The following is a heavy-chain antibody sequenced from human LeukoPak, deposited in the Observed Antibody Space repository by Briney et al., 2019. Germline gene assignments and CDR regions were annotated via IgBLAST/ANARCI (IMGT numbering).Heavy chain of an antibody. CDR3: AKVAAHRMDY. Sequence: GASVTVSCKASGYTFATYGFCWVRQAPGHGLEWMGWISANTGKTDYARKFQGRVTMTTDTSTSTAYMELRSLRPDDTAVYYCAKVAAHRMDYWGQGTLLPVSS. J-gene: IGHJ4*02. CDR1: GYTFATYG. V-gene: IGHV1-18*01. CDR2: ISANTGKT. D-gene: IGHD2-15*01.